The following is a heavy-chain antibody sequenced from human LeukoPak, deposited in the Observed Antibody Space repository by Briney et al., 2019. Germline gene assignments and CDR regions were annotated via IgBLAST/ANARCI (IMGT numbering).Heavy chain of an antibody. V-gene: IGHV4-34*01. Sequence: SETLSLTCAVYGGSFSDFYWSWIRQPPGKGLEWVGEINHSGSTNYNPSLKSRVTISVDTSKNQFSLKLSSVTAADTAVYYCARGWRTDSVDPAAGFDYWGQGTLVTVSS. J-gene: IGHJ4*02. CDR1: GGSFSDFY. D-gene: IGHD6-13*01. CDR2: INHSGST. CDR3: ARGWRTDSVDPAAGFDY.